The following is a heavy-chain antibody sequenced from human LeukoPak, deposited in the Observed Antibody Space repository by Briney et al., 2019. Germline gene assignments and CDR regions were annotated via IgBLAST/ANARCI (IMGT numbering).Heavy chain of an antibody. CDR3: ARDYSSGYLYYYYMDV. D-gene: IGHD3-22*01. CDR2: IYTSGST. V-gene: IGHV4-61*02. J-gene: IGHJ6*03. Sequence: SQTLSLTCTVSGGSISSGSYYWSWIRQPAGKGLEWIGRIYTSGSTNYNPSLKSRVTISVDTSKDQFSLKLSSVTAADTAVYYCARDYSSGYLYYYYMDVWGKGTTVTVSS. CDR1: GGSISSGSYY.